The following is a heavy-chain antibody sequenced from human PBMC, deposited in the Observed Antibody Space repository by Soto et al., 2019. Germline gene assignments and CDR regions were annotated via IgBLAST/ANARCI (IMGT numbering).Heavy chain of an antibody. Sequence: GASVKVSCKASGGTFSSYTISWVRQAPGQGLEWMGRIIPILGIANYAQKFQGRVTITADKSTSTAYMELSSLRSEDTAVYYCARDMGYQLLCPWFDPWGQGTLVTVSS. J-gene: IGHJ5*02. V-gene: IGHV1-69*04. CDR1: GGTFSSYT. CDR3: ARDMGYQLLCPWFDP. D-gene: IGHD2-2*01. CDR2: IIPILGIA.